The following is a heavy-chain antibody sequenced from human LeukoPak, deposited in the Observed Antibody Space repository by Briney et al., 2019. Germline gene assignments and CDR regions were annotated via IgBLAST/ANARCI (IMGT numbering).Heavy chain of an antibody. CDR3: ASRGVVTADGYKSPLLDY. CDR1: GYTSTSYY. J-gene: IGHJ4*02. Sequence: GASVKVSCKASGYTSTSYYMLWVRQAPGQGLEWMGIINPSGGSTSYAQKFQGRVTMTRDTSTSTVYMELSSLRSEDTAVYYCASRGVVTADGYKSPLLDYWGQGTLVTVSS. D-gene: IGHD2-21*02. CDR2: INPSGGST. V-gene: IGHV1-46*01.